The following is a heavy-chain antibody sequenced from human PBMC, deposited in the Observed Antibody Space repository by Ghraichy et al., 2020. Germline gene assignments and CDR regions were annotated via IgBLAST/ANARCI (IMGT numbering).Heavy chain of an antibody. CDR3: ARDRISYCSSTSCYFDY. V-gene: IGHV3-33*01. CDR2: IWYDGSNK. Sequence: GGSLRLSCAASGFTFSSYGMHWVRQAPGKGLEWVAVIWYDGSNKYYADSVKGRFTISRDNSKNTLYLQMNSLKADETAVYYCARDRISYCSSTSCYFDYCGQGTLVTVSS. J-gene: IGHJ4*02. CDR1: GFTFSSYG. D-gene: IGHD2-2*01.